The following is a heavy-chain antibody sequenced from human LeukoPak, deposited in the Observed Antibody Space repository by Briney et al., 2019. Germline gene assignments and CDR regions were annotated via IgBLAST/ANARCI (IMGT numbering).Heavy chain of an antibody. Sequence: ASVKVSCTASGYTFTGYYMDGGRQAPGGGLEWVGWINPNTGGTNSAPKFQARVTMTRDTSISTAYLALSRLRSDDTAVYYCARGHDAFDIWGQGTMVTVSS. CDR3: ARGHDAFDI. V-gene: IGHV1-2*02. J-gene: IGHJ3*02. CDR1: GYTFTGYY. CDR2: INPNTGGT.